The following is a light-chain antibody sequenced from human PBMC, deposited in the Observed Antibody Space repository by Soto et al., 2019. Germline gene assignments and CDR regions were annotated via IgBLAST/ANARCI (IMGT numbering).Light chain of an antibody. CDR1: SSDVGGYNY. V-gene: IGLV2-14*01. J-gene: IGLJ1*01. CDR2: DVS. Sequence: SVLTQPPPLSGSPGQSITLSRTGTSSDVGGYNYVSWYQQHPGKAPKLMIYDVSNRPSGVSNRFSGSKSGNTASLTISGLQAEDEADYYCSSYTSSSTLYVFGTGTKVTVL. CDR3: SSYTSSSTLYV.